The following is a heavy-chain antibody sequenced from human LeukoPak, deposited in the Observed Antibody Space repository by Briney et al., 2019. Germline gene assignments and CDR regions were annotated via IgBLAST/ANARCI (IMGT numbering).Heavy chain of an antibody. D-gene: IGHD1-26*01. CDR1: GFTVSSNY. V-gene: IGHV3-30-3*01. Sequence: GGSLRLSCAASGFTVSSNYMSWVRQAPGKGLEWVAVISYDGSNKYYADSVKGRFTISRDNSKNTLYLQMNSLRAEDTAVYYCARSPWELRTYFDYWGQGTLVTVSS. CDR2: ISYDGSNK. CDR3: ARSPWELRTYFDY. J-gene: IGHJ4*02.